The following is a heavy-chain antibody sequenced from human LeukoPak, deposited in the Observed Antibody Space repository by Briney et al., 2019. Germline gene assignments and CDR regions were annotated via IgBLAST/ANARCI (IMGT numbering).Heavy chain of an antibody. CDR1: GYTFTSYG. CDR2: ISAYNGNT. Sequence: ASVKVSCKASGYTFTSYGISWVRQAPGQGLEWMGWISAYNGNTNYAQKFQGRVTMTRDTSTSTVYMELSSLRSEDTAVYYCARVRINRHYYDSSGYVLQDAFDIWGQGTLVTVSS. J-gene: IGHJ4*02. CDR3: ARVRINRHYYDSSGYVLQDAFDI. D-gene: IGHD3-22*01. V-gene: IGHV1-18*01.